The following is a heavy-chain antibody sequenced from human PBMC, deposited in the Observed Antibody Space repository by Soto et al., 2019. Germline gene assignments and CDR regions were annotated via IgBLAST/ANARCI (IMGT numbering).Heavy chain of an antibody. Sequence: SETLSLTCAVYGGSFSGYYWSWIRQPPGKXLEWIGEINHSGSTNYNPSLKSRVTISVDTSKNQFSLKLSSVTAADTAVYYCARAIAAAGSPHYYYYGMDVWGQGTTVTVSS. CDR2: INHSGST. CDR3: ARAIAAAGSPHYYYYGMDV. CDR1: GGSFSGYY. V-gene: IGHV4-34*01. D-gene: IGHD6-13*01. J-gene: IGHJ6*02.